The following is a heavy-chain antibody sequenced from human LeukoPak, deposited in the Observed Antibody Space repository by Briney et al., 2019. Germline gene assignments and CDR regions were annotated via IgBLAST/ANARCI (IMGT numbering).Heavy chain of an antibody. D-gene: IGHD2-15*01. J-gene: IGHJ5*02. Sequence: ASAKVSCKASGYTFTSYYMHWVRQAPGQGLEWMGIINPSGGSTSYAQKFQGRVTMTRDMSTSTVYMELSSLRSEDTAVYYCARFLEGYCSGGSCYIVGNWFDPWGQGTLVTVSS. V-gene: IGHV1-46*01. CDR1: GYTFTSYY. CDR3: ARFLEGYCSGGSCYIVGNWFDP. CDR2: INPSGGST.